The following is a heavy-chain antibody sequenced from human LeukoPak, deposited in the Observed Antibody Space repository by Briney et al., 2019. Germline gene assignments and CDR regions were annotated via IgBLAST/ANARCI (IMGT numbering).Heavy chain of an antibody. CDR2: INWNGGST. J-gene: IGHJ3*02. Sequence: GGSLRLSCTASGFTFINYSMNWVRQAPGKGLEWVSGINWNGGSTGYAESVKGRFTISRDNAKNSLYLQMNSLRAEDTALYYCARGWDYYDTYASDIWGQGTMVTVSS. V-gene: IGHV3-20*04. D-gene: IGHD3-22*01. CDR3: ARGWDYYDTYASDI. CDR1: GFTFINYS.